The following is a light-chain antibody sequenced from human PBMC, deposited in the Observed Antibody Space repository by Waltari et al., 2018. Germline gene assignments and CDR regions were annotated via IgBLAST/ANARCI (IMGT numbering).Light chain of an antibody. Sequence: DVVMTPSPLSLLVSLGQPHSIPGRSSQSLVHTDGHTYLNWFQQRPGQSPRRLIYHVSNRHSGVPDRFSGSGSGTDFTLKISRVEAEDVGIYYCMQATHWPLTFGQGTKVEIK. CDR2: HVS. CDR3: MQATHWPLT. CDR1: QSLVHTDGHTY. J-gene: IGKJ1*01. V-gene: IGKV2-30*02.